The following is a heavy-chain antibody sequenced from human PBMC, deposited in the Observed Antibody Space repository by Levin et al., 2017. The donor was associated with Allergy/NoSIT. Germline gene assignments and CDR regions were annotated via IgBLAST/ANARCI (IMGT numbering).Heavy chain of an antibody. V-gene: IGHV4-39*07. J-gene: IGHJ4*02. CDR2: IYYSGST. CDR1: GGSISSSSYY. Sequence: PSETLSLTCTVSGGSISSSSYYWGWIRQPPGKGLEWIGSIYYSGSTYYNPSLKSRVTISVDTSKNQFSLKLSSVTAADTAVYYCASTLRSYSSGLDYFDYWGQGTLVTVSS. CDR3: ASTLRSYSSGLDYFDY. D-gene: IGHD6-19*01.